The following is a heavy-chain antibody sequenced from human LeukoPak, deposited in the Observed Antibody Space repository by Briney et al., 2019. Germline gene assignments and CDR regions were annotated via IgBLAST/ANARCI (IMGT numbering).Heavy chain of an antibody. CDR2: ISAYNGNT. J-gene: IGHJ6*02. CDR3: AVEGYYDSSGYLHYYGMDV. CDR1: GYTFTSYG. D-gene: IGHD3-22*01. V-gene: IGHV1-18*01. Sequence: ASVKVSCKASGYTFTSYGISWVRQAPGQGLEWMGWISAYNGNTNYAQKLQGRVTITTDTSTSTAYMELRSLRSDDTAVYYCAVEGYYDSSGYLHYYGMDVWGQGTTVTVSS.